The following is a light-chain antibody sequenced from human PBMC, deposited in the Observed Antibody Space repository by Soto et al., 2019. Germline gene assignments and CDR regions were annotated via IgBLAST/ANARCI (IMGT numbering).Light chain of an antibody. CDR2: SNH. Sequence: QSVLTQPPSASGTPGQRVTISCSGSTSNIGRNYVNWYQQLPGTAPKLLIYSNHQRPSGVPDRFSGSKSGTSASLAISGLQSEDEADYYCAAWDGSLNGWVFGGGTKLTVL. V-gene: IGLV1-44*01. J-gene: IGLJ3*02. CDR1: TSNIGRNY. CDR3: AAWDGSLNGWV.